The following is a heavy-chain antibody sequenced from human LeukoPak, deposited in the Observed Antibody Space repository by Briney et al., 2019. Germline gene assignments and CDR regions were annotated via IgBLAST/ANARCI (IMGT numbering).Heavy chain of an antibody. D-gene: IGHD4-17*01. CDR1: GFTFSSYA. CDR2: ISGSGGST. CDR3: ATRGVGDYVFDAFDI. J-gene: IGHJ3*02. V-gene: IGHV3-23*01. Sequence: PGGSLRLSCAASGFTFSSYAMSWVRQAPGKGLEWVSAISGSGGSTYYADSVKGRFTISRDNSKNALYLQMNSLRAEDTAVYYCATRGVGDYVFDAFDIWGQGTMVTVSS.